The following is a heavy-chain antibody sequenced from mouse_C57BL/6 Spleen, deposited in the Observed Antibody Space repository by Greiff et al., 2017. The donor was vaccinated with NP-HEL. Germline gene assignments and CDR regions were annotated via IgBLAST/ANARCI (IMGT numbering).Heavy chain of an antibody. D-gene: IGHD1-1*01. CDR3: ARDRYYYGSSPFAY. CDR1: GFTFSSYA. V-gene: IGHV5-4*01. Sequence: EVQLVESGGGLVKPGGSLKLSCAASGFTFSSYAMSWVRQTPEKRLEWVATISDGGSYTYYPDNVKGRFTISRDNAKNNLYLQMSHLKSEDTAMYYCARDRYYYGSSPFAYWGQGTLVTVSA. CDR2: ISDGGSYT. J-gene: IGHJ3*01.